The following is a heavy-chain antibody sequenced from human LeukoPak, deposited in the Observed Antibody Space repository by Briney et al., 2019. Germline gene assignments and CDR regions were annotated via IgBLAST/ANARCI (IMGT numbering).Heavy chain of an antibody. D-gene: IGHD2-2*01. Sequence: SETLSLTCAVYGGSFSGYYWSWIRQPPGKGLEWNGEINHSGSTNYNPSLKSRVTISVDTSKNQFSLKLSSVTAADTAVYYCAREAIVVVPAAIYVDYWGQGTLVTVSS. V-gene: IGHV4-34*01. CDR1: GGSFSGYY. CDR2: INHSGST. J-gene: IGHJ4*02. CDR3: AREAIVVVPAAIYVDY.